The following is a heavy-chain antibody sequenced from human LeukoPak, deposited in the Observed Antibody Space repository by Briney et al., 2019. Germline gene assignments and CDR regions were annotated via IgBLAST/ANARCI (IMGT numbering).Heavy chain of an antibody. Sequence: GRSLRLSCAASGFTFSSYGMHWVRQAPGKGLEWVAVISYDGSNKYYADSVKGRFTISRDNSKNTLYLQMNSLRAEDTAVYYCAREGGYSYGYWGQGTLVTVSS. D-gene: IGHD5-18*01. CDR3: AREGGYSYGY. V-gene: IGHV3-30*03. J-gene: IGHJ4*02. CDR1: GFTFSSYG. CDR2: ISYDGSNK.